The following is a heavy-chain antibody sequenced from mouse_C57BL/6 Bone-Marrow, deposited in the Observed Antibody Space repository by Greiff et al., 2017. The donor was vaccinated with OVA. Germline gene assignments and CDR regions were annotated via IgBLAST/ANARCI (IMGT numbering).Heavy chain of an antibody. V-gene: IGHV5-6*01. CDR2: ISSGGSYT. D-gene: IGHD1-1*01. Sequence: EVQLVESGGDLVKPGGSLKLSCAASGFTFSSYGMSWVRQTPDKRLEWVATISSGGSYTYYPDSVKGRFTISRDNAKNTLYLQMSSLKSEDTAMYYCARGWYGSSYGVVDVWGTGTTVTVSS. J-gene: IGHJ1*03. CDR1: GFTFSSYG. CDR3: ARGWYGSSYGVVDV.